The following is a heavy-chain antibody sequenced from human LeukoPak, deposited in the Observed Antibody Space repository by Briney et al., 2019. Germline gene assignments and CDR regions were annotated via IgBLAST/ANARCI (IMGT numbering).Heavy chain of an antibody. J-gene: IGHJ5*01. Sequence: PGGSLRLSCTASGFTVSNNYMSWVRQAPGKGLEWVSGISPRGGITYYTDSVKGRFTVSRDNVKNTVHLQVNSLRPEDTAVYFCAKDDAWIRFASWGQGILDSVSS. CDR3: AKDDAWIRFAS. D-gene: IGHD5-12*01. CDR2: ISPRGGIT. CDR1: GFTVSNNY. V-gene: IGHV3-23*01.